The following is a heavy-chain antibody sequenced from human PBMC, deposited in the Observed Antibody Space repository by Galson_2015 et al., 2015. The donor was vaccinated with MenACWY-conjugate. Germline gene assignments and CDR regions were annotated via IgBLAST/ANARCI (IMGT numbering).Heavy chain of an antibody. D-gene: IGHD2-15*01. CDR1: GFTFNTYA. CDR2: ISGSGGST. Sequence: SLRLSCAASGFTFNTYAMTRVRQAPGKGLEWVSIISGSGGSTNYADSVKGRFTISRDNSKNTLYLQMNSLRAEDTAVYYCVRDAWVGQVMVGYYYGMDVWGQGTTVTVSS. V-gene: IGHV3-23*01. CDR3: VRDAWVGQVMVGYYYGMDV. J-gene: IGHJ6*02.